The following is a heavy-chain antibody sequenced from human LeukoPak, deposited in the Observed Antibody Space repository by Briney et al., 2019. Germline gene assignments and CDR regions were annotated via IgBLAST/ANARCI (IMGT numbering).Heavy chain of an antibody. V-gene: IGHV3-11*04. D-gene: IGHD5-24*01. J-gene: IGHJ4*02. CDR1: GFTFSDYY. CDR3: VRVVPRGQFYLDF. Sequence: PGGSLRLSCAASGFTFSDYYMKWIRQAPGRGLEWVSYISNSGSTIYFADSMKGRFTISRDNAKNSLYLQMNSLRTEDTAVYYCVRVVPRGQFYLDFWGQGTLVTVSS. CDR2: ISNSGSTI.